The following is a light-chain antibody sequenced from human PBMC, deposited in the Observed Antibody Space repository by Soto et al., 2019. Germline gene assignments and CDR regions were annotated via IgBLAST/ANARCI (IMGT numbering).Light chain of an antibody. CDR2: GAS. J-gene: IGKJ4*01. CDR3: QQYGSSPLT. V-gene: IGKV3-20*01. Sequence: EIVLTQSPGILSLSPGERASLSCRASQSVSSNYLAWYQQKPGQAPRLLIYGASSRATGIPDRFSGSGSGTDFTLTVSRLEPEDLEVYYCQQYGSSPLTFGGGTSVQIK. CDR1: QSVSSNY.